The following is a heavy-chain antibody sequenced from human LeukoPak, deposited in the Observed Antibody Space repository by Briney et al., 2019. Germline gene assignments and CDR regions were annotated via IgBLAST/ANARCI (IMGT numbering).Heavy chain of an antibody. J-gene: IGHJ4*02. CDR2: LSTSTTFI. CDR3: ARERPVGATPFDF. Sequence: GGSLRLSCAASGFTFTDYYMSWIRQAPGKGLEWVSYLSTSTTFINYADSVKGRFTISRDNAKNSLYLQMNSLRDEDTAVYFCARERPVGATPFDFWGQGTLVTVSS. CDR1: GFTFTDYY. V-gene: IGHV3-11*06. D-gene: IGHD1-26*01.